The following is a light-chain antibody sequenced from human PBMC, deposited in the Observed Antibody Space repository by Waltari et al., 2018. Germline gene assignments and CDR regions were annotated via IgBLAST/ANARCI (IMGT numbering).Light chain of an antibody. CDR1: QGISSA. Sequence: AIQLTQSPSSLSASVGDRVTITSRASQGISSALAWYQQKPGKAPKVLSYDAYSLESGVPSRVRGSGSGTYFTLTISSLQPEDFATYYCQQFNSFPITFGLGTRLDIK. J-gene: IGKJ5*01. CDR3: QQFNSFPIT. CDR2: DAY. V-gene: IGKV1-13*02.